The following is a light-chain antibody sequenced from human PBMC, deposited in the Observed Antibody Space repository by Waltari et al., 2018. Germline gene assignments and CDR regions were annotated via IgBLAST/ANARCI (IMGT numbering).Light chain of an antibody. CDR1: SSDFGYYNL. V-gene: IGLV2-23*02. Sequence: QSALTQPASVSGSPGQSITISCTGTSSDFGYYNLASWYQQAPGKAPKVIIYEVNKRPSGVSNRFSGSKSGNTASLTISGLQAEDEADYYCCSYIGDSAWVFGGGTKVTVL. J-gene: IGLJ3*02. CDR3: CSYIGDSAWV. CDR2: EVN.